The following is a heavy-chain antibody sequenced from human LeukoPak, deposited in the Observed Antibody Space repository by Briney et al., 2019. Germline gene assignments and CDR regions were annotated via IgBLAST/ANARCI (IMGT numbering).Heavy chain of an antibody. Sequence: GGSLRLSCAASGFTFSSYAMHWVRQAPGKGLEWVAVISYDGSNKFYADSVKGRFTIYRDNSKNTLYLQMNSLRAEDTAVYYCARDHTGYCSSTSCPRDYYYYYGMDVWGQGTTVTVSS. J-gene: IGHJ6*02. CDR2: ISYDGSNK. D-gene: IGHD2-2*01. CDR3: ARDHTGYCSSTSCPRDYYYYYGMDV. V-gene: IGHV3-30-3*01. CDR1: GFTFSSYA.